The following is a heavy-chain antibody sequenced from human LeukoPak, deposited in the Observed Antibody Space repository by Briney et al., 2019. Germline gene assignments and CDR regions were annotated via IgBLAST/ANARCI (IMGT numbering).Heavy chain of an antibody. CDR3: WTDVDYWGQRTLDS. D-gene: IGHD4-11*01. CDR1: GFTFSSYT. Sequence: RGSLRLSCEASGFTFSSYTMNWVRQAPGKGLEWVSSISSSSSTIYYADYVKGRVTISRDNSKNSPYMQMKSLKSDDTAAYYCWTDVDYWGQRTLDSWGQGTLVTVSS. CDR2: ISSSSSTI. J-gene: IGHJ4*02. V-gene: IGHV3-48*01.